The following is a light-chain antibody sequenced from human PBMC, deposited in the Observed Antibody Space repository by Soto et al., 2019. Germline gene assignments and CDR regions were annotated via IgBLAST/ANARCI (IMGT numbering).Light chain of an antibody. CDR3: SSYTSSTIYD. CDR2: DVS. Sequence: QSVLTQPASVSGSPGQSITISCTGTSSDVGIYNYVSWYQQHPGKAPKLMIYDVSNRPSGVSNRFSGSKSGNTPSLSISGLQAEEEADYYCSSYTSSTIYDFGTGTKVTVL. J-gene: IGLJ1*01. CDR1: SSDVGIYNY. V-gene: IGLV2-14*01.